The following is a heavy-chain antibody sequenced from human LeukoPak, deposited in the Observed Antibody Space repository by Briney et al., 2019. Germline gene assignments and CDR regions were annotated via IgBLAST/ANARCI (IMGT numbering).Heavy chain of an antibody. V-gene: IGHV4-30-4*01. J-gene: IGHJ4*02. D-gene: IGHD5-24*01. Sequence: SQTLSLTCTVSGASISSGGYHWNWIRQPPGKGPEWIGYIYYSRSTSYSPSLKSRLTISVDTSKNQFSLKLSSVTAADTAVYYCARDGYNSGYFDYWGQGTLVTVSS. CDR3: ARDGYNSGYFDY. CDR1: GASISSGGYH. CDR2: IYYSRST.